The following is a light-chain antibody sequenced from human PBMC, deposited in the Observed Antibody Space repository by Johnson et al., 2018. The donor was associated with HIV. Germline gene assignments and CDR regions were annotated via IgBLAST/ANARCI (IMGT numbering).Light chain of an antibody. CDR3: GTWDSSLSANV. V-gene: IGLV1-51*02. Sequence: QPVLTQPPSVSAAPGQKVTISCSGSSSNIGNNYVSWYQQLQGTAPKLLIYENNKRPSGIPDRFSGSKSGTSATLGITGLQTGDEADYYCGTWDSSLSANVFGTGTKVTVL. CDR1: SSNIGNNY. CDR2: ENN. J-gene: IGLJ1*01.